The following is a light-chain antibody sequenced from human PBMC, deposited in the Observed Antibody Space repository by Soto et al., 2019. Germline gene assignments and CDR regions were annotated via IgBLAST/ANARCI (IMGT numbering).Light chain of an antibody. J-gene: IGLJ1*01. CDR1: SSDVGGYNY. CDR2: EVS. V-gene: IGLV2-14*01. CDR3: SSYTSSSTLV. Sequence: QSVLTQPASVSGSPGQSITISCTGTSSDVGGYNYVSWYQQHPGKAPKLMIYEVSNRPSGVSNRFSGSKSGNTASLTSSGHQAEVEGDYFRSSYTSSSTLVFGTGTKVTVL.